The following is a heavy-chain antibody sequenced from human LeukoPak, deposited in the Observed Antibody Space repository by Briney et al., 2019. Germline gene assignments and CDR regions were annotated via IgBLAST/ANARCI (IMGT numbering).Heavy chain of an antibody. CDR1: GFTFSSYA. CDR3: GKVGVLLWFGESLHFDY. J-gene: IGHJ4*02. Sequence: GGSLRLSCAASGFTFSSYAMSWVRQAPGKGLEWVSAISGSGGSTYYADSVKGRFTISRDNSKNTLYLQMNSLRAEDTAVYYCGKVGVLLWFGESLHFDYWGQGTLVTVSS. V-gene: IGHV3-23*01. D-gene: IGHD3-10*01. CDR2: ISGSGGST.